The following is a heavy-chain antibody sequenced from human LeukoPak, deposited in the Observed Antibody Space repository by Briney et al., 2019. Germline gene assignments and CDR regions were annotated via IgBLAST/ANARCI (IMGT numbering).Heavy chain of an antibody. D-gene: IGHD2-15*01. J-gene: IGHJ3*02. CDR1: GFTFSSYA. V-gene: IGHV3-23*01. CDR3: YSTLVVVAATAAFDI. Sequence: GGSLRLSCAASGFTFSSYAMSWVRQAPGKGLEWVSAISGSGGSTYYADSVKGRFTISRDNSKNTLYLQMNSLRAGDTAVYYCYSTLVVVAATAAFDIWGQGTMVTVSS. CDR2: ISGSGGST.